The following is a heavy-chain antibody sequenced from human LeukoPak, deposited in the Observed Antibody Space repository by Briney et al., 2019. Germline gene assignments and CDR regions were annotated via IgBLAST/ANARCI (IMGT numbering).Heavy chain of an antibody. Sequence: GGSLRLSXAASGFTFSSYAMSWVRQAPGKGLEWVSAISGSGGSTYYADSVKGRFTISRDNSKNTLYLQMNSLRAEDTAVYYCAKDDYGSGSYLDYWGQGTLVTVSS. CDR3: AKDDYGSGSYLDY. CDR2: ISGSGGST. CDR1: GFTFSSYA. V-gene: IGHV3-23*01. J-gene: IGHJ4*02. D-gene: IGHD3-10*01.